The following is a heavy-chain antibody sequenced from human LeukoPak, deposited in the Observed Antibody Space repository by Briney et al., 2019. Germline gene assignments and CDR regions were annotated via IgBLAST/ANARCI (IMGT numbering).Heavy chain of an antibody. CDR2: VYYSGST. J-gene: IGHJ4*02. Sequence: SETLSLTCTVSGGSISSYYWSWIRQPPGKGLEWIGYVYYSGSTNDDPSLKSRVTISVDTSKNQFSLKLSSVTAADTAVYYCARRGYCSSTSCYVFGYWGQGTLVTVSS. CDR1: GGSISSYY. D-gene: IGHD2-2*01. CDR3: ARRGYCSSTSCYVFGY. V-gene: IGHV4-59*08.